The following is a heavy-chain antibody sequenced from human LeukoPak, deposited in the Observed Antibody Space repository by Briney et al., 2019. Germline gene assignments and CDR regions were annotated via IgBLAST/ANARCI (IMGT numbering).Heavy chain of an antibody. Sequence: LETLSLTCTVSGGSISSYYWSWIRQPAGKGLEWIGRIYTSGSTNYNPSLKSRVTMSVDTSKNQFSLKLSSVTAADTAVYYCASLAGATTLDAFDIWGQGTMVTVSS. CDR3: ASLAGATTLDAFDI. CDR1: GGSISSYY. CDR2: IYTSGST. V-gene: IGHV4-4*07. J-gene: IGHJ3*02. D-gene: IGHD1-26*01.